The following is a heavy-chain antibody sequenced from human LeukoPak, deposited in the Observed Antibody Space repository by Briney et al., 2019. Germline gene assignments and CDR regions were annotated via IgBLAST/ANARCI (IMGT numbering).Heavy chain of an antibody. D-gene: IGHD3-9*01. Sequence: SETLSLTCTVSGGSISSSSYYWGWIRQPPGKGLEWIGSIYYSGSTYYNPSLKSRVTISVDTSKNQFCLKLSSVTAADTAVYYCARPPYYDILTGYYVGDYWGQGTLVTVSS. V-gene: IGHV4-39*01. CDR2: IYYSGST. CDR3: ARPPYYDILTGYYVGDY. J-gene: IGHJ4*02. CDR1: GGSISSSSYY.